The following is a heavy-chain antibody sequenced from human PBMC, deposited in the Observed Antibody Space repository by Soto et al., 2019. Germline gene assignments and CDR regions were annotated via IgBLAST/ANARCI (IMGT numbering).Heavy chain of an antibody. CDR1: GFSLRTTGVG. D-gene: IGHD3-16*01. V-gene: IGHV2-5*02. Sequence: QITLKESGPTLVKPTQTLTLTCTYSGFSLRTTGVGVGWIRQPPGKALEWLGIFYWDDDKRYSPSLKNRLTLTTDISKSQVVLTLTNMDPVDTATYYCAHTWGLPFDYWGQGTLVIVSS. J-gene: IGHJ4*02. CDR3: AHTWGLPFDY. CDR2: FYWDDDK.